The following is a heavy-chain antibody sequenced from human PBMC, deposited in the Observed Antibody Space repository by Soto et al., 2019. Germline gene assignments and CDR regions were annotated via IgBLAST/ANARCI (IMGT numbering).Heavy chain of an antibody. J-gene: IGHJ4*02. V-gene: IGHV3-53*01. CDR2: SFSSGGT. CDR1: GFTVSSNY. D-gene: IGHD3-9*01. Sequence: GGSLRLSCAASGFTVSSNYMGWVRQAPGKGLEWVAESFSSGGTQYADSVKGRFTISRDNSRNMVFLQMNGLRVEDTALYYCARDREPDGIWTFDSWGQGALVTVSS. CDR3: ARDREPDGIWTFDS.